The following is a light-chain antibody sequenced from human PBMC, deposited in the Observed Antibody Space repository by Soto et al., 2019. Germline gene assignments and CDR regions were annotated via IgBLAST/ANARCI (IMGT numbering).Light chain of an antibody. V-gene: IGKV2-28*01. CDR1: QSLLHSNGYNY. CDR2: LGS. CDR3: MQALQTIEWT. Sequence: DIVMTQSPLSLPVTPGEPASISCRSSQSLLHSNGYNYLDWYLQKPGQSPQLLIYLGSNRSSGVPDRFSGSGSGTDFTLKISRVEAEDVGVYYCMQALQTIEWTFGQGTKVEIK. J-gene: IGKJ1*01.